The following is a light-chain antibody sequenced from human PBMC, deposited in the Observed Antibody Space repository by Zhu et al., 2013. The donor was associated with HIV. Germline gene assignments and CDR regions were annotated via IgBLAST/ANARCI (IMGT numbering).Light chain of an antibody. CDR2: DDS. J-gene: IGLJ3*02. CDR3: QVWDSSAHWV. V-gene: IGLV3-21*02. CDR1: TLAKR. Sequence: SYELTQPPSVSVSPGQTARIACSGETLAKRFTYWYQQKAGQAPVLVVYDDSDRPSGIPERFSASNSGNTATLTISRVEAGDEADYYCQVWDSSAHWVFGGGTQLTVL.